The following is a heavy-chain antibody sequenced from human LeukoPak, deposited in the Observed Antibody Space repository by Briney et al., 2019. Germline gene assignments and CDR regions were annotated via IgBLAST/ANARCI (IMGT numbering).Heavy chain of an antibody. CDR1: GGTFSGYA. Sequence: GASVKVSCKASGGTFSGYAISWVRQAPGQGLEWMGRIIPILGIANYAQRFQGRVTITADKSTSTAYMELSSLRSEDTAVYYCARGGTVARDDFDYWGQGTLVTVSS. D-gene: IGHD4-11*01. V-gene: IGHV1-69*04. CDR2: IIPILGIA. CDR3: ARGGTVARDDFDY. J-gene: IGHJ4*02.